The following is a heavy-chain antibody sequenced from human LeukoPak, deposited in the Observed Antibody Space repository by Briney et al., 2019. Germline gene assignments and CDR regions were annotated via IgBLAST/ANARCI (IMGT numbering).Heavy chain of an antibody. CDR2: ISSSGSTI. CDR1: GFTFSDYY. V-gene: IGHV3-11*01. D-gene: IGHD5-12*01. Sequence: GGSLRLSCAASGFTFSDYYMSWLRQAPGKGLEWVSYISSSGSTIYYADSVKGRFTISRDNAKNSLYLQMNSLRAEDTAVYYCARDGGAGGYDLRDLSIDYWGQGTLVTVSS. J-gene: IGHJ4*02. CDR3: ARDGGAGGYDLRDLSIDY.